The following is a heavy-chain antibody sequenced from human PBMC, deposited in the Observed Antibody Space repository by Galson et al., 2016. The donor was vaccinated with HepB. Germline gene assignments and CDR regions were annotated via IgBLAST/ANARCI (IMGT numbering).Heavy chain of an antibody. CDR1: GFTFSRHG. V-gene: IGHV3-33*01. CDR2: IWSDGSNK. Sequence: SLRLSCAASGFTFSRHGFHWVRQAPGKGLEWVSLIWSDGSNKYYADSVRGRFTISRDNSKKTLYLQMNSLRGEDTAVYYCAREGAGMAVAGTAFDYWGQGTLVTVSS. D-gene: IGHD6-19*01. J-gene: IGHJ4*02. CDR3: AREGAGMAVAGTAFDY.